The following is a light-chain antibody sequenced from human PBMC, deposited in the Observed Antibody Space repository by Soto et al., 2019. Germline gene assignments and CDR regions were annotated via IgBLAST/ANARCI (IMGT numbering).Light chain of an antibody. V-gene: IGKV3-15*01. CDR3: QQHSNWPLT. CDR2: GAS. J-gene: IGKJ4*01. Sequence: EMVMTQSPAILSVSPGESATLSCRASQSVNSNYLAWYQQHPGQPPRLLIYGASTRATGIPARFSGSGSGTEFTLTISSLQSEDFAVYYCQQHSNWPLTFGGGTKVDI. CDR1: QSVNSN.